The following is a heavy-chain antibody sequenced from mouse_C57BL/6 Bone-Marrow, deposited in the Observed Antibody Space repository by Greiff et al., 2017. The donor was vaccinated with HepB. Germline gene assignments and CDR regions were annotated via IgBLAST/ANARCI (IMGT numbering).Heavy chain of an antibody. J-gene: IGHJ1*03. Sequence: QVQLQQSGPELARPWASVKISCQAFYTFSRRVHFAIRDTTYWMQWVTQRPGQGLEWIGAIYPGNGDTNYNQKFKSKATMTADKSSSTAYMQLSILTSEDSAVYYCSHSNFFAYWGTGTTVTVSS. D-gene: IGHD2-5*01. CDR1: YTFSRRVH. CDR3: SEDSAVYYCSHSNFFAY. CDR2: GQGLEWIG. V-gene: IGHV1-87*01.